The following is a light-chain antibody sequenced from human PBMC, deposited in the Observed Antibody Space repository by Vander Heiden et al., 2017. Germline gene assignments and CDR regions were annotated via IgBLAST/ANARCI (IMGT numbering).Light chain of an antibody. J-gene: IGLJ2*01. CDR3: QSYDSSLSGSV. V-gene: IGLV1-40*01. CDR1: SSNIGAGYD. Sequence: SVLTQPPPVSGAPGQRVTLSCTGSSSNIGAGYDVHWYQQLPGTAPKLLIYGNSNRPSGVPDRFSGSKSGTSASLAITGLQAEDEADYYCQSYDSSLSGSVFGGGTKLTVL. CDR2: GNS.